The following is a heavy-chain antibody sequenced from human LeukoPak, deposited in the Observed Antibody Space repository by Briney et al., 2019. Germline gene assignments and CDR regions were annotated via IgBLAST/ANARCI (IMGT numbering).Heavy chain of an antibody. CDR1: GFTFSSHA. CDR3: AKDGLQFSEWLPPLGY. J-gene: IGHJ4*02. CDR2: ISGSGGST. V-gene: IGHV3-23*01. D-gene: IGHD3-3*01. Sequence: GGSLRLSCAASGFTFSSHAMSWVRQAPGKGLEWVSAISGSGGSTYYADSVKGRFTISRDNSKNTLYLQMNSLRAEDTAVYYCAKDGLQFSEWLPPLGYWGQGTLVTVSS.